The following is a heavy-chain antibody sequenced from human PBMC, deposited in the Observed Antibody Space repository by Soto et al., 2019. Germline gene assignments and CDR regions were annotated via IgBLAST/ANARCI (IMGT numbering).Heavy chain of an antibody. D-gene: IGHD6-13*01. CDR3: AKDFSIAAANY. Sequence: GGSLRLSCAGSGFACSSYGMSWVRQAPGKGLEWVSAISGSGGSTYYADSVKGRFTISRDNSKNTLYLQMNSLRAEDTAVYYCAKDFSIAAANYWGQGTLVTVSS. J-gene: IGHJ4*02. CDR2: ISGSGGST. V-gene: IGHV3-23*01. CDR1: GFACSSYG.